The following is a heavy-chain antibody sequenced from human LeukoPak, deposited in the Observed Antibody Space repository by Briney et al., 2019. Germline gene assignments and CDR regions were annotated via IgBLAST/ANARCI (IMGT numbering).Heavy chain of an antibody. Sequence: ASVTVSCKASGYTLTDYYMHWVRQAPGQGLEWMGWINPNSGGTKYAQKFEGRVTMTRDTSISTAYMELSRVTSDDTAVYYCARGGIRTAASKFDYWGQGTLVTVSS. CDR3: ARGGIRTAASKFDY. D-gene: IGHD6-13*01. CDR2: INPNSGGT. V-gene: IGHV1-2*02. CDR1: GYTLTDYY. J-gene: IGHJ4*02.